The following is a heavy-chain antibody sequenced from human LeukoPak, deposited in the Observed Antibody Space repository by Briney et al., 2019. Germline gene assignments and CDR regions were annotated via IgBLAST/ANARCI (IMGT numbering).Heavy chain of an antibody. V-gene: IGHV4-59*01. CDR3: ARLESSSWPPPFDC. CDR1: GGLIRRYC. CDR2: VYYSGST. D-gene: IGHD6-13*01. Sequence: PSETHSPTCTVSGGLIRRYCWRWLRQPPGKGLEWIGYVYYSGSTDYNPSLKSRVTISVDTSKNQFSLKLSSVTAADTAVYYCARLESSSWPPPFDCRGQAALVTVSS. J-gene: IGHJ4*02.